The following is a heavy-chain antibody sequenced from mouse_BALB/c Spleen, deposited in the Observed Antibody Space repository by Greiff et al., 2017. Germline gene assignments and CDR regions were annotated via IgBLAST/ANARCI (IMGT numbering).Heavy chain of an antibody. Sequence: QVQLQQSGAELVRPGASVTLSCKASGYTFTDYEMHWVKQTPVHGLEWIGAIDPETGGTAYNQKFKGKATLTADKSSSTAYMELRSLTSEDSAVYYCTRRGFFAYWGQGTLVTVSA. V-gene: IGHV1-15*01. CDR1: GYTFTDYE. J-gene: IGHJ3*01. CDR3: TRRGFFAY. CDR2: IDPETGGT. D-gene: IGHD3-1*01.